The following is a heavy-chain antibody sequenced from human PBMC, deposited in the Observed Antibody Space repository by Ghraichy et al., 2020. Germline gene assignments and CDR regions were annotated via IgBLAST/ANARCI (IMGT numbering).Heavy chain of an antibody. CDR2: ISSSSSHI. Sequence: GGSLRLSCVVSGFTFSSYSMNWVRQAPGKGLEWVSSISSSSSHIYYADSVKGRFTISRDNAKNSLYLQMNSLRAEDTAVYYCAKSLGWNFDYWGQGTLVTVSS. CDR1: GFTFSSYS. V-gene: IGHV3-21*01. CDR3: AKSLGWNFDY. D-gene: IGHD6-19*01. J-gene: IGHJ4*02.